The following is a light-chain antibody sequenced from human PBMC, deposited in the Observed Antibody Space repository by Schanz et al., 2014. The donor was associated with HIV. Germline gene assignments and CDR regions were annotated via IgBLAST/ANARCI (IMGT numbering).Light chain of an antibody. V-gene: IGLV2-11*01. CDR2: DVS. CDR3: CSYAGSYSWM. CDR1: SSDVGGYNY. J-gene: IGLJ3*02. Sequence: QSALTQPASVSGTPGQSITISCTGSSSDVGGYNYVSWYQQHPDKAPKLMIYDVSKRPSGVPDRFSGSKSGNTASLTISGLQGEDEADYYCCSYAGSYSWMFGGGTKLTVL.